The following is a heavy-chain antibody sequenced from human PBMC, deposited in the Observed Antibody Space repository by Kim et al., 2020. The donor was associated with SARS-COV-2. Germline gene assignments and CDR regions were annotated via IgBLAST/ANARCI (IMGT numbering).Heavy chain of an antibody. D-gene: IGHD3-16*02. V-gene: IGHV3-74*01. CDR3: ARDVGLRLGGLSLYGGGYFDL. Sequence: GGSLRLSCAASGFTFSSYWMHWVRQAPGKGLVWVSRINSDGSSTSYADSVKGRFTISRDNAKNTLYLQMNSLRAEDTAVYYCARDVGLRLGGLSLYGGGYFDLWGRGTLVTVSS. CDR2: INSDGSST. J-gene: IGHJ2*01. CDR1: GFTFSSYW.